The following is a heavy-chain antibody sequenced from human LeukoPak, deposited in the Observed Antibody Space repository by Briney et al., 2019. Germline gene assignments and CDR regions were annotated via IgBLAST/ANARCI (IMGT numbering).Heavy chain of an antibody. J-gene: IGHJ4*02. CDR2: IYYSGST. Sequence: PSETLSLTCTVSGGSISSSSYYWGWIRQPPGKGLEWIGSIYYSGSTYYNPSLKSRVTISVDTSKNQFSLKLSSVTAVDTAVYYCARLGAMAFFDYWGQGTLVTVSS. CDR1: GGSISSSSYY. D-gene: IGHD1-26*01. V-gene: IGHV4-39*01. CDR3: ARLGAMAFFDY.